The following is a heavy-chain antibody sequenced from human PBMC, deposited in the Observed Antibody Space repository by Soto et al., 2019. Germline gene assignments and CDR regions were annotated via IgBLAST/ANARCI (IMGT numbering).Heavy chain of an antibody. CDR3: AKEVKDCTNGVCYAYFDY. CDR1: GFTFSSYA. V-gene: IGHV3-30-3*01. J-gene: IGHJ4*02. D-gene: IGHD2-8*01. Sequence: GGSLRLSCAASGFTFSSYAMHWVRQAPGKGLEWVAVISYDGSNKYYADSVKGRFTISRDNSKNTLYLQMNSLRAEDTAVYYCAKEVKDCTNGVCYAYFDYWGQGTLVTVSS. CDR2: ISYDGSNK.